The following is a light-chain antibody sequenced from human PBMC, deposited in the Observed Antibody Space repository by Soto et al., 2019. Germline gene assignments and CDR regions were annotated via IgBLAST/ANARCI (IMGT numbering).Light chain of an antibody. V-gene: IGLV2-14*03. Sequence: QSVLAQPASVSGSPGQSITISCTGTSSDVGGYNYVSWYQQHPAKAPKLIIFDVSKRPSGVPNRFSGSKSGNTASLTISGLRAEDEADYYCCSYVGRNTYVFGTGTKVTV. CDR2: DVS. CDR1: SSDVGGYNY. J-gene: IGLJ1*01. CDR3: CSYVGRNTYV.